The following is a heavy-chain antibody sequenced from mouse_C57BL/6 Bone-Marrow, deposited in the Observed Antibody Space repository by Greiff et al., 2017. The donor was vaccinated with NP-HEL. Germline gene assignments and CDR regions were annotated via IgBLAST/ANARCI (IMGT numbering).Heavy chain of an antibody. Sequence: EVHLVESGGDLVKPGGSLKLSCAASGFTFSSYGMSWVRQTPDKRLEWVATISSGGSYTYYPDSVKGRFTISRDNAKNTLYLQMSSLKSEDTAMYYCARPGLYYDYDRGFAYWGQGTLVTVSA. D-gene: IGHD2-4*01. V-gene: IGHV5-6*01. J-gene: IGHJ3*01. CDR1: GFTFSSYG. CDR3: ARPGLYYDYDRGFAY. CDR2: ISSGGSYT.